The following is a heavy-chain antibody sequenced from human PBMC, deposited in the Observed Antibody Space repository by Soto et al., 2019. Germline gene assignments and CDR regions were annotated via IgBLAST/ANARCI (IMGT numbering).Heavy chain of an antibody. CDR2: IYSAGST. CDR1: GFSVSNSY. CDR3: ARSSPNDYYYYYMDV. V-gene: IGHV3-66*01. J-gene: IGHJ6*03. Sequence: PGRSLRLACAASGFSVSNSYINWVRQAPGKGLEWVSVIYSAGSTYYADSVKGRFTISRDNPKNTLYLQMNSLRAEDTAVYYCARSSPNDYYYYYMDVWGRGTTVTVSS.